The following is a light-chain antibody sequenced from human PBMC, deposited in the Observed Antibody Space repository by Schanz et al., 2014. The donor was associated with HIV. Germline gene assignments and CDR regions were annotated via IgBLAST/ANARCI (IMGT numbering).Light chain of an antibody. Sequence: DIVMTQSPDFLAVSLGERATINCRSSQKILYSSKSKYYLAWYQQKPGQPPKLLIYWASTRESGVPDRFSGSVSGTDFTXXXSGLQAEDVAVYYCQQYYTTPLTFGAGTKVDLK. J-gene: IGKJ4*01. CDR1: QKILYSSKSKYY. CDR3: QQYYTTPLT. CDR2: WAS. V-gene: IGKV4-1*01.